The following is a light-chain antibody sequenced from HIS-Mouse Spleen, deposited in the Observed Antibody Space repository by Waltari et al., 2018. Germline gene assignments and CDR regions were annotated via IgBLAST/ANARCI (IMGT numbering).Light chain of an antibody. CDR3: CSYAGSSTWV. V-gene: IGLV2-23*01. J-gene: IGLJ3*02. Sequence: QSALTQPASVSGSPGQSITISCTGTSSDVGSYNLVPGYQQHPGKAPKLMIYQGTKRPSGVSNRFSGSKSGNTASLTISGLQAEDEADYYCCSYAGSSTWVFGGGTKLTVL. CDR1: SSDVGSYNL. CDR2: QGT.